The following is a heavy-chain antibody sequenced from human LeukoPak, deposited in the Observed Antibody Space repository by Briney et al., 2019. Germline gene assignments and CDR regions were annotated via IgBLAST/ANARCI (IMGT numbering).Heavy chain of an antibody. J-gene: IGHJ4*02. CDR2: IWYDGSNK. Sequence: PGRSLRLSCAASGFNFSSYGMHWVRQAPGKGLEWVAVIWYDGSNKYYADSVKGRFTISRDNSKNTLYLQMNSLRAEDTAVYYCAKAANYDKPYYFDYWGQGTVVTVSS. V-gene: IGHV3-33*06. D-gene: IGHD3-9*01. CDR1: GFNFSSYG. CDR3: AKAANYDKPYYFDY.